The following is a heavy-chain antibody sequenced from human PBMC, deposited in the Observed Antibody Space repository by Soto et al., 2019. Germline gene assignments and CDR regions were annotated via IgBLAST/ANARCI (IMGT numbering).Heavy chain of an antibody. CDR3: TRGGAIVMVTATFDL. CDR1: GYIFTNYY. D-gene: IGHD2-21*02. J-gene: IGHJ5*02. V-gene: IGHV1-46*03. CDR2: INAGGGYT. Sequence: ASVKVSCKASGYIFTNYYMHWVRQAPGQGLEWMGTINAGGGYTTYAQRFQGSVTMTRDTSTSTVSMELSSLRYEDTALYYCTRGGAIVMVTATFDLWG.